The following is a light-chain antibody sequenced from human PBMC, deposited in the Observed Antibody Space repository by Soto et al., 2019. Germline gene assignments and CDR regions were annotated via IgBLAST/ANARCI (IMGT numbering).Light chain of an antibody. CDR3: LQDYNYPRT. J-gene: IGKJ1*01. V-gene: IGKV1-6*01. Sequence: IQMTQSPSSLSASVEDRVIITCRASQSISNHLNWYQQKPGKAPKLLIYEASSLESGVPSRFSGSGSGTDFTLTISSLQPEDFATYYCLQDYNYPRTFGQGTKVDIK. CDR1: QSISNH. CDR2: EAS.